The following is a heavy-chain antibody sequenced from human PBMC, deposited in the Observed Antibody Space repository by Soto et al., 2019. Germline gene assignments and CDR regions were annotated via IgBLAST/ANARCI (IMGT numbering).Heavy chain of an antibody. D-gene: IGHD5-18*01. V-gene: IGHV1-69*06. CDR3: AREGGYSYGDYYYYGMDV. J-gene: IGHJ6*02. CDR2: IIPIFGTA. Sequence: SVKVSCKASGGTFSSYAISWVRRAPGQGLEWMGGIIPIFGTANYAQKFQGRVTITADKSTSTAYMELSSLRSEDTAVYYCAREGGYSYGDYYYYGMDVWGQGTTVTVS. CDR1: GGTFSSYA.